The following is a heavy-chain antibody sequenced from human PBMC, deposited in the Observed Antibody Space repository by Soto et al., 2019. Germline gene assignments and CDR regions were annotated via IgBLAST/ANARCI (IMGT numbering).Heavy chain of an antibody. D-gene: IGHD3-22*01. Sequence: PGGSLRLSCAASGFTFSSYAMSWVRQAPGKGLEWVSAISGGGGTTYYADSVKGRFRISRDNSKNTLYLQMNSLRVEDTAVYYCAKGKVAYDNSGLQYFYYFPMNVWGQGTTVTVSS. V-gene: IGHV3-23*01. J-gene: IGHJ6*02. CDR2: ISGGGGTT. CDR3: AKGKVAYDNSGLQYFYYFPMNV. CDR1: GFTFSSYA.